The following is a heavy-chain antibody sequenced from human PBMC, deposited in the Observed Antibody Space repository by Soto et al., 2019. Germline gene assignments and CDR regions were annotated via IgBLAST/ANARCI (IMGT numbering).Heavy chain of an antibody. CDR2: IYYSGST. D-gene: IGHD3-3*01. Sequence: PSETLSLTCAVSGGSISSYYWGWIRQPPGKGLEWIGYIYYSGSTNYNPSLKSRVTISVDTSKNQFSLKLSSVTAADTAVYYCASSTIFGVVIGPDYYYGMDVWGQGTTVTVSS. J-gene: IGHJ6*02. CDR3: ASSTIFGVVIGPDYYYGMDV. V-gene: IGHV4-59*01. CDR1: GGSISSYY.